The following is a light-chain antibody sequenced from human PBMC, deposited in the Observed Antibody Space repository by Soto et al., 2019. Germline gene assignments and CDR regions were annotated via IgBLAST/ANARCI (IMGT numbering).Light chain of an antibody. CDR3: QHSYSTPALT. J-gene: IGKJ4*01. CDR1: QSISSY. CDR2: AAY. Sequence: DIQMTQSPSSLSASVGDRVTITCRASQSISSYLNWYQQKPGKAPKLLIYAAYSLQSGVPSRFSGSGSATDFTLTIISLQPEDFATYYCQHSYSTPALTFGGGTKVEIK. V-gene: IGKV1-39*01.